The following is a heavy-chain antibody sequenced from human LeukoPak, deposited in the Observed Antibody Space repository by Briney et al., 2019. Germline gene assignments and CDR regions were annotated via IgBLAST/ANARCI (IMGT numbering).Heavy chain of an antibody. CDR3: AKDHHSGYYLDAFDI. CDR2: ISYDGSNK. V-gene: IGHV3-30*18. J-gene: IGHJ3*02. Sequence: GGSLRLSCAASGFTFSSYAMSWVRQAPGKGLEWVAVISYDGSNKYYADSVKGRFTISRDNSKNTLYLQMNSLRAEDTAVYYCAKDHHSGYYLDAFDIWGQGTMVTVSS. D-gene: IGHD3-22*01. CDR1: GFTFSSYA.